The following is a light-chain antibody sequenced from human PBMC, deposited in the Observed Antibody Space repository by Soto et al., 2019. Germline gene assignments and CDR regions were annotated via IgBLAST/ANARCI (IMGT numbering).Light chain of an antibody. CDR1: QSVSSN. J-gene: IGKJ4*01. V-gene: IGKV3-15*01. Sequence: EIVMTQSPATLSVSPGERATLSCRASQSVSSNLAWYQQKPGQAPRLLIYGASTRATGIPARFSGSGSGTDFTLTISSLQSEDFAVYYCQQYNIWPLTFGGGTKVEIK. CDR3: QQYNIWPLT. CDR2: GAS.